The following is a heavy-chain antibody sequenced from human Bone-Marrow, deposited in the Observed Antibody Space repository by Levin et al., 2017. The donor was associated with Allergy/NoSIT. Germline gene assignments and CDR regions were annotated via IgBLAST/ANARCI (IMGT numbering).Heavy chain of an antibody. D-gene: IGHD2-21*01. V-gene: IGHV3-23*01. CDR3: SRDHHGLWWFDSS. Sequence: GGSLRLSCAASGFTFTSYTMTWFRRTPGRGLEWVSSISYDGTRTYYADSVRGRFTVSRDNSKNTAYLQMHSLRAEDTATYYCSRDHHGLWWFDSSWGQGTLVTVSS. CDR2: ISYDGTRT. J-gene: IGHJ5*02. CDR1: GFTFTSYT.